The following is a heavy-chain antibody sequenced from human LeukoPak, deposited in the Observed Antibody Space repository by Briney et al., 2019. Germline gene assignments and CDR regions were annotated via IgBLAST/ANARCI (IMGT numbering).Heavy chain of an antibody. CDR3: ARQRGRVYYDSSGFLDY. D-gene: IGHD3-22*01. CDR2: ISYDGSNK. V-gene: IGHV3-30-3*01. Sequence: GRSLRLSCAASGFTFSSYAMHWVRQAPGKGLEWVAVISYDGSNKYYADSMKGRFTISRDNSKNTLYLQMNSLRAEDTAVYYCARQRGRVYYDSSGFLDYWGQGTLVTVSS. J-gene: IGHJ4*02. CDR1: GFTFSSYA.